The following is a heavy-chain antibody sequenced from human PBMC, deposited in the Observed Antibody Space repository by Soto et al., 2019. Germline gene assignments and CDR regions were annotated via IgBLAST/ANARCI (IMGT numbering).Heavy chain of an antibody. J-gene: IGHJ4*02. CDR2: ISAYNGNT. CDR3: ARATTVMINHEELP. CDR1: GYTFTSYA. Sequence: GASVKVSCKASGYTFTSYAISWVRQAPGQGLEWMGWISAYNGNTIYAQKLQGRVTMTTDTSTSTAYMELRSLRSDDTAVYYCARATTVMINHEELPWGQGTLVTVSS. D-gene: IGHD4-4*01. V-gene: IGHV1-18*04.